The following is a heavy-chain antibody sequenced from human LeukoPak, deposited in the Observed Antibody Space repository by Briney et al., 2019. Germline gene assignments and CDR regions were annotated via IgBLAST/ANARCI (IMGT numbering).Heavy chain of an antibody. CDR1: GGTFSSYA. V-gene: IGHV1-69*13. D-gene: IGHD3-10*01. CDR2: IIPIFGTA. J-gene: IGHJ4*02. Sequence: GASVKVSCKASGGTFSSYAISWVRQAPGQGLEWMGGIIPIFGTANYAQKFQGRVTITADESTSTAYMELSSLRSEDTAVYYCRYGSASRLTVFDYWGQGTLVTVSS. CDR3: RYGSASRLTVFDY.